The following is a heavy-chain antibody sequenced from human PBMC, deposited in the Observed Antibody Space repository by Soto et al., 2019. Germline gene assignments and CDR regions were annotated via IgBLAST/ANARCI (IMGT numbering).Heavy chain of an antibody. CDR2: IDTSGST. J-gene: IGHJ4*02. CDR1: GGSISNYY. D-gene: IGHD3-3*01. V-gene: IGHV4-4*07. Sequence: NPSETLSLTCTVSGGSISNYYCNWIRQPAGKGLEWIGRIDTSGSTNYNPSLKSRVTMSVDTSKQEFSLKLSSVTAADTALYYCARGGQDFGSGPFDYWGRGALVTVSS. CDR3: ARGGQDFGSGPFDY.